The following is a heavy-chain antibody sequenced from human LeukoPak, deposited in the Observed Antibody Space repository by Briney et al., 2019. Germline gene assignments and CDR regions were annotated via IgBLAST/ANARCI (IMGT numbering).Heavy chain of an antibody. CDR3: ARRKIFGEKQPADY. Sequence: ASVKVSCKASGYTFTSYDINWVRQATGQGLEWMGWMNPNSGNTGYAQKFQGRVTMTRNTSISTAYMELSSLRSEDTAVYYCARRKIFGEKQPADYWGQGTLVTVSS. J-gene: IGHJ4*02. V-gene: IGHV1-8*01. CDR2: MNPNSGNT. D-gene: IGHD3-3*01. CDR1: GYTFTSYD.